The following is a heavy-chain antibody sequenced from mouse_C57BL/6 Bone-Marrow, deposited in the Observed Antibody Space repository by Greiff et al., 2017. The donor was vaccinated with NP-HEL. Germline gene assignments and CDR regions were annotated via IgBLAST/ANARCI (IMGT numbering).Heavy chain of an antibody. J-gene: IGHJ2*01. Sequence: EVQGVESGGGLVQPKGSLKLSCAASGFSFNTYAMNWVRQAPGKGLEWVARIRSKSNNYATYYADSVKDRFTISRDDSESMLYLQMNNLKTEDTAMYCCVRSTTVVAYDYWGQGTTLTVSS. CDR2: IRSKSNNYAT. D-gene: IGHD1-1*01. V-gene: IGHV10-1*01. CDR3: VRSTTVVAYDY. CDR1: GFSFNTYA.